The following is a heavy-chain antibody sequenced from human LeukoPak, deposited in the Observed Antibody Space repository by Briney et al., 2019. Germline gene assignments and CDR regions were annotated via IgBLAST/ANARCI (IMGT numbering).Heavy chain of an antibody. Sequence: PSETLSLTCTVSGGTVRSYYWSWIRQAPGKGLEWIGYTSYSGTGDTNYNPSLKSRVTISVDTSKNQFSLKLSSVTAADTAVYYCARGRVVPAAKYYFDYWGQGTLVTVSS. CDR1: GGTVRSYY. CDR3: ARGRVVPAAKYYFDY. CDR2: TSYSGTGDT. V-gene: IGHV4-59*02. J-gene: IGHJ4*02. D-gene: IGHD2-2*01.